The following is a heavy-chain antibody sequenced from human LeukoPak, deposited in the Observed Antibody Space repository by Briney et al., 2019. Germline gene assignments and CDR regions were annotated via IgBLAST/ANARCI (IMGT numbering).Heavy chain of an antibody. D-gene: IGHD6-13*01. CDR3: AKDGIAAAGPFDY. CDR1: GFTFDDYA. J-gene: IGHJ4*02. Sequence: PGRSLRLSCAASGFTFDDYAMHWVRQAPGKGLEWVSGISWNSGSIGYADSVKGRFTISRDNAKNSLYLQMNSLRAEDTALYYCAKDGIAAAGPFDYRGQGTLVTVSS. CDR2: ISWNSGSI. V-gene: IGHV3-9*01.